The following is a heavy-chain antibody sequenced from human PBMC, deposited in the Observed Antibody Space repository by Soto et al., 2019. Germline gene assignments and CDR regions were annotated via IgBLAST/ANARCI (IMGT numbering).Heavy chain of an antibody. CDR3: VKDQRAHDYGDSGWFDA. J-gene: IGHJ5*02. Sequence: GGSLRLSCSASGFTVSGYAMPWVRQAPGKGLEYLSAISSSGARSYYADSVKRRFIISRDNSKITLYLQMSSLRAEDTGVYCCVKDQRAHDYGDSGWFDAWGQGTLVTVSS. V-gene: IGHV3-64D*06. D-gene: IGHD4-17*01. CDR2: ISSSGARS. CDR1: GFTVSGYA.